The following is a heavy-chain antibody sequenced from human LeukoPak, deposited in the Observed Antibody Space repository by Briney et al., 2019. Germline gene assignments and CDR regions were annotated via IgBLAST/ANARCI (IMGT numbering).Heavy chain of an antibody. D-gene: IGHD2-15*01. CDR2: TYYSGST. Sequence: SETLSLTCTVSGGSISSYYWSWIRQPPGKGLEWIGYTYYSGSTNYNPSLKSRVTISVDTSKNQFSLKLSSVTAADTAVYYCAREMAVAATDWFDPWGQGTLVTVSS. V-gene: IGHV4-59*01. J-gene: IGHJ5*02. CDR1: GGSISSYY. CDR3: AREMAVAATDWFDP.